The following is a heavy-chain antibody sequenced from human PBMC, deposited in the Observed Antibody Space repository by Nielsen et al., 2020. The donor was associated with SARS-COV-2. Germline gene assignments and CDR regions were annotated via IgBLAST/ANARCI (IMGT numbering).Heavy chain of an antibody. V-gene: IGHV3-74*01. CDR3: ARVPPKTGDHFDY. Sequence: GGSLRLSCSASGFTFSSTYMDWVRQAPGQGLVWVSRINPSGSGTAYADSVKGRFAVSRDNAENTVVLQIHSLRSEDTAVYYCARVPPKTGDHFDYWGQGTLVTVSS. CDR2: INPSGSGT. J-gene: IGHJ4*02. CDR1: GFTFSSTY. D-gene: IGHD7-27*01.